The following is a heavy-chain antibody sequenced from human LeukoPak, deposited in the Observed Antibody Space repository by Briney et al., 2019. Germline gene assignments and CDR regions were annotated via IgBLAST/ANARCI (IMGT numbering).Heavy chain of an antibody. Sequence: GGSLRLSCAASGFTFSNYYMNWIRQAPGKGLEWVSYISTSGTTMYYADSVKGRFTISRDNAKNSLYLQMNSLRAEDTAVYFCASDSGYGGYDYWGQGTLVTVSS. CDR2: ISTSGTTM. CDR3: ASDSGYGGYDY. J-gene: IGHJ4*02. CDR1: GFTFSNYY. D-gene: IGHD5-12*01. V-gene: IGHV3-11*01.